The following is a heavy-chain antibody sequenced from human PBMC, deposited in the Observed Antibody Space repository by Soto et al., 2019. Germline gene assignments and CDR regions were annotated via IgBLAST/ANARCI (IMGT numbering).Heavy chain of an antibody. CDR2: LSGSGSLS. D-gene: IGHD2-15*01. J-gene: IGHJ4*02. CDR1: GFTFNTFA. V-gene: IGHV3-23*01. Sequence: EVLLLESGGGLVQPGGSLRRSCVVSGFTFNTFAMTWVRQAPGKGLEWVSALSGSGSLSYYADSVTGRFTISRDNSKNTLYLQMNNLRVDETAVYFCARDRGGALDSWGQGTLVTVSS. CDR3: ARDRGGALDS.